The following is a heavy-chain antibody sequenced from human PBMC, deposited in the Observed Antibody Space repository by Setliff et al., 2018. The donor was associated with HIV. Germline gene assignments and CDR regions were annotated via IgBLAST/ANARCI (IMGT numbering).Heavy chain of an antibody. V-gene: IGHV3-48*03. CDR3: ARESTAMGLDN. CDR1: GFTFSSFE. D-gene: IGHD5-18*01. Sequence: GGSLRLSCAASGFTFSSFEMNWVRQAPGKGLEWLSYISSGGDSIYYADSVKGRFTISRDNAKNSLYLQMNSLRAEDTAVYYCARESTAMGLDNWGPGTLVTVSS. J-gene: IGHJ4*02. CDR2: ISSGGDSI.